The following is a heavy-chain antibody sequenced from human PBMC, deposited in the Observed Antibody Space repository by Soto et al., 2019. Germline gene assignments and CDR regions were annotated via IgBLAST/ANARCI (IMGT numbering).Heavy chain of an antibody. Sequence: GGSLRLSCAASGFTFSSYSMNWVRQAPGKGLEWVSSISSSSSYIYYADSVKGRFTISRDNAKKTVYLQMNSLRSEDTGVYYCVKDSNNYCSAGTCYGSHWGQGILVTVSS. CDR2: ISSSSSYI. CDR3: VKDSNNYCSAGTCYGSH. V-gene: IGHV3-21*01. J-gene: IGHJ4*02. D-gene: IGHD2-15*01. CDR1: GFTFSSYS.